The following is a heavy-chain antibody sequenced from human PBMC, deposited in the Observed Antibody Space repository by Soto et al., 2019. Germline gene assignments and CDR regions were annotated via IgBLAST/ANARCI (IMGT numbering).Heavy chain of an antibody. Sequence: GGSLRLSCAASGFIFRNFGMHWVRRAPGKGLEWVATISGDGNDKYYPDSMKGRFTISRDNFNNTLYLQLNSLRPEDAAVYHCVQGASTAHQPLDSWGQGVLVTVSS. V-gene: IGHV3-30*03. CDR1: GFIFRNFG. CDR2: ISGDGNDK. J-gene: IGHJ4*02. D-gene: IGHD1-26*01. CDR3: VQGASTAHQPLDS.